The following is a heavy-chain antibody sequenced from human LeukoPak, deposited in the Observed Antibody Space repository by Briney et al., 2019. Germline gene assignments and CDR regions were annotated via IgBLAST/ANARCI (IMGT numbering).Heavy chain of an antibody. J-gene: IGHJ1*01. Sequence: PGGSLRLSCAATGFTLSDYYMSWIPQAPGRGLGRVAFTRHDGSNKHYADSERGRFPISSDNSKSTLYLQMNSLRADDTAVYYCGKEKWRTNYYGSGSYSRGRVFQHWGQGTLVSVSS. D-gene: IGHD3-10*01. V-gene: IGHV3-30*02. CDR2: TRHDGSNK. CDR3: GKEKWRTNYYGSGSYSRGRVFQH. CDR1: GFTLSDYY.